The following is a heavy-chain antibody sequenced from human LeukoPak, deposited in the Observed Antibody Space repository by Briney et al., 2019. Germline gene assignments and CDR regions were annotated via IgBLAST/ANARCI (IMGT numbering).Heavy chain of an antibody. V-gene: IGHV5-51*01. CDR3: ATSSASRSSDYFDY. CDR2: IFPGDSDT. Sequence: GESPKISCKASGYSFTNYWIGWARQMPGKGLEWMGTIFPGDSDTRYSPSFQGQVTMSADSSSSTAYLQWISLQASDTAMYYCATSSASRSSDYFDYWGQGTLVTVSS. J-gene: IGHJ4*02. D-gene: IGHD6-6*01. CDR1: GYSFTNYW.